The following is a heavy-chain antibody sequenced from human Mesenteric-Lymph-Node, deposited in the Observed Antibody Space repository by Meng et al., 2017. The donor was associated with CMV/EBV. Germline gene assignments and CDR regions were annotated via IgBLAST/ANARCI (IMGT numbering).Heavy chain of an antibody. CDR3: ARDRFGETDAFDI. V-gene: IGHV4-39*07. J-gene: IGHJ3*02. Sequence: SSYSMNWVRQAPGKGLEWIGSIYYSGSTYYNPSLKSRVTISVDTSKNQFSLKLSSVTAADTAVYYCARDRFGETDAFDIWGQGTMVTVSS. CDR2: IYYSGST. CDR1: SSYS. D-gene: IGHD3-10*01.